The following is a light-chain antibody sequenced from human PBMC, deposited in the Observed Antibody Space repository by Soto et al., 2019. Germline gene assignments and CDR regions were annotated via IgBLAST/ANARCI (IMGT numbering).Light chain of an antibody. CDR3: QQTYSTPQT. J-gene: IGKJ1*01. CDR2: AAS. Sequence: DIQMTQSPSSLSASVGGGVTITCRASQSISSFLNWYQQKPGKAPKLLIYAASSLQSGVSSRFSGRGSGTDFTLTISSLQPEDFATYYCQQTYSTPQTFGQGTKVEIK. CDR1: QSISSF. V-gene: IGKV1-39*01.